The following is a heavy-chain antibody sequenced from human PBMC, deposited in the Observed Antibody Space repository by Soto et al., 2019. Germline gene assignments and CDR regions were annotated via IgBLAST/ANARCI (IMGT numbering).Heavy chain of an antibody. CDR3: ARGGQDFLSGPFDY. J-gene: IGHJ4*02. CDR1: GGSISNYF. D-gene: IGHD3-3*01. CDR2: IDNSGST. V-gene: IGHV4-4*07. Sequence: SETLSLTCTVSGGSISNYFCNWIRQPAGKGLEWIGRIDNSGSTNYNPSLKSRITMSADTSRNQFSLKLNSVTAADTAVYYCARGGQDFLSGPFDYWGQGALVTVPS.